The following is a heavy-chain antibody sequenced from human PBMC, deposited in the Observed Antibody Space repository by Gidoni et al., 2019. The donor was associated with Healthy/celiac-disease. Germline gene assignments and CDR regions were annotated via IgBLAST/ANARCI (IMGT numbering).Heavy chain of an antibody. D-gene: IGHD6-13*01. Sequence: QVQLQQWGAGLLKPSETLSLTCAVYGGSFSGYYWSWIRQPPGKGLEWIGEINHSGSTNYNPSLKSRVTISVDTSKNQFSLKLSSVTAADTAVYYCARTPLKAAAGPGDYFDYWGQGTLVTVSS. CDR1: GGSFSGYY. V-gene: IGHV4-34*01. CDR2: INHSGST. CDR3: ARTPLKAAAGPGDYFDY. J-gene: IGHJ4*02.